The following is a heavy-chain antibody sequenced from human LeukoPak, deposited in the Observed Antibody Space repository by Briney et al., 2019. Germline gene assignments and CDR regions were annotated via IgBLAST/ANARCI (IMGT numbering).Heavy chain of an antibody. V-gene: IGHV4-59*08. CDR2: IYYTGST. CDR3: ARHTQLSGYYFDY. Sequence: ETLSLTCTVSGGSISTYFWSWIRQPPGKGLEWIGYIYYTGSTNYNPSLKSRVTISVDTSKNQFSLKLSSVTAADTAVYYCARHTQLSGYYFDYWGQGAMGAVSS. J-gene: IGHJ4*02. CDR1: GGSISTYF. D-gene: IGHD1-1*01.